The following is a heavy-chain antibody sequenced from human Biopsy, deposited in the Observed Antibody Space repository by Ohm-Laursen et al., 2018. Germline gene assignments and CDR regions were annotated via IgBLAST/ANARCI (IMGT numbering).Heavy chain of an antibody. CDR2: ITTNGETT. V-gene: IGHV3-23*01. J-gene: IGHJ3*02. CDR1: GFTYTNYA. CDR3: AKFTGYAFPWDAFDM. D-gene: IGHD1-1*01. Sequence: SLRLSCAASGFTYTNYAMSWVRQAPGKRLEWVSAITTNGETTYYTDPVKGRLTISRDNSKNTLYLQMNSLGADDTAIYYCAKFTGYAFPWDAFDMWGQGTMVTVSS.